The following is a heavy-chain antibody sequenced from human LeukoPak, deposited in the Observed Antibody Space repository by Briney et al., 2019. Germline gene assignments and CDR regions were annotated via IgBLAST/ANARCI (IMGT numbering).Heavy chain of an antibody. J-gene: IGHJ5*02. V-gene: IGHV1-18*01. CDR2: ISAYNGNT. CDR1: GYTFTSYG. CDR3: ARGPFIAAAGQNWFDP. D-gene: IGHD6-13*01. Sequence: GASVKVSCKASGYTFTSYGISWVRQAPGQGLEWMGWISAYNGNTNYAQKLQGRVTMTTDTSTRTAYMELRSLRSDDTAVYYCARGPFIAAAGQNWFDPWGQGTLVTVSS.